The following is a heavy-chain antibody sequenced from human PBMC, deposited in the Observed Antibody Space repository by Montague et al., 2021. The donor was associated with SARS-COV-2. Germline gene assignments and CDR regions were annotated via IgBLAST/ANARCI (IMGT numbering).Heavy chain of an antibody. CDR2: IYYSGST. Sequence: SETLSLTCTVSGGSISSYYWSWIRQPPGKGLEWIGYIYYSGSTXXXPSXXXRVTISVDTSKNQFSLKLSSVTAADTAVYYCARDWGDYGVYVTRGAFDIWGQGTMVTVSS. D-gene: IGHD4-17*01. J-gene: IGHJ3*02. V-gene: IGHV4-59*01. CDR3: ARDWGDYGVYVTRGAFDI. CDR1: GGSISSYY.